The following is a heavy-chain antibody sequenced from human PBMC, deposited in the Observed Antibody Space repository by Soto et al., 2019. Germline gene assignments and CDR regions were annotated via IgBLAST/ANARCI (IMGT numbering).Heavy chain of an antibody. CDR3: ARGFWLAVAANAFDI. J-gene: IGHJ3*02. D-gene: IGHD6-19*01. CDR2: IKQDGSEK. CDR1: GFTFSSYW. V-gene: IGHV3-7*01. Sequence: EVQLVESGGGLVQPGGSLRLSCAASGFTFSSYWMSWVRQAPGKGLEWVAIIKQDGSEKYYVDSVKGRFTISRDNAKNSLYLQMNSLRAEDTAVYYCARGFWLAVAANAFDIWGQGTMVTVSS.